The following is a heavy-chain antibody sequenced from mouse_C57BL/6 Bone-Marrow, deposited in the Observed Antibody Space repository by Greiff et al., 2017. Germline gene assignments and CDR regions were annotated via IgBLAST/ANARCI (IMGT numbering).Heavy chain of an antibody. CDR2: IDPEIGGT. V-gene: IGHV1-15*01. Sequence: QVQLKESGAELVRPGASVTLSCKALGYTFTDYEMHWVKQTPVHGLEWIGAIDPEIGGTAYNQKFKGKAILTADKSPSTAYMELRSLTSEDSAVYYCTEYGSSFDYWGQGTTLTVSS. CDR3: TEYGSSFDY. D-gene: IGHD1-1*01. J-gene: IGHJ2*01. CDR1: GYTFTDYE.